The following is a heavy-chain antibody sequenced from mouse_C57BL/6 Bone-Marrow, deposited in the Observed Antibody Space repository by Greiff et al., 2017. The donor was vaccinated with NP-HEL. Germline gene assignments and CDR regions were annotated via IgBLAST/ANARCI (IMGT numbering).Heavy chain of an antibody. Sequence: QVQLQQSGAELMKPGASVKLSCKATGYTFTGYWIEWVKQRPGHGLEWIGEILPGSGSTNYNEKCKGKATFTADTSSNTDYMHLSSLAAEGSAIYACARGWAWFAYWGEGTLVTVS. V-gene: IGHV1-9*01. D-gene: IGHD3-3*01. CDR2: ILPGSGST. CDR1: GYTFTGYW. J-gene: IGHJ3*01. CDR3: ARGWAWFAY.